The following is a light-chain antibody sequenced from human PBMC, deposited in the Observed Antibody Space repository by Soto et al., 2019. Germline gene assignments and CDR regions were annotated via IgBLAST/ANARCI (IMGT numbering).Light chain of an antibody. CDR3: QQYNDWPRT. CDR1: QSVSSS. V-gene: IGKV3-15*01. Sequence: EIVFTQSPGTLALSPGERVPLSCRASQSVSSSLAWYQQKPGQAPRLLIYGASTRATGVPARFSGGGSGTEFTLTISSLQSEDFAVYYCQQYNDWPRTFGQGTKVDIK. J-gene: IGKJ1*01. CDR2: GAS.